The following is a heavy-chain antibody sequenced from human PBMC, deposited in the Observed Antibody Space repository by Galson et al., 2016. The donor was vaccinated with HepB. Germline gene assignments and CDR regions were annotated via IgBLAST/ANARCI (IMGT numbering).Heavy chain of an antibody. CDR2: ISSSGSP. D-gene: IGHD2-2*01. CDR1: GGSISSSNYF. CDR3: AKRRSPTRFGACCYVH. Sequence: LSLTCSVPGGSISSSNYFWAWIRQPPGKGLEWIGTISSSGSPYYNPSLVSRLTISVDSSTDQFFLSLTSVTAADTAVYYCAKRRSPTRFGACCYVHWGRGTLVIV. V-gene: IGHV4-39*01. J-gene: IGHJ1*01.